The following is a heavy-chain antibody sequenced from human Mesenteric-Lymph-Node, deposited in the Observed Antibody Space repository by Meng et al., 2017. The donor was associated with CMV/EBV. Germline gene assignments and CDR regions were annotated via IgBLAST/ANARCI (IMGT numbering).Heavy chain of an antibody. V-gene: IGHV3-7*01. CDR3: ARDFWSGYIN. D-gene: IGHD3-3*01. Sequence: GGSLRLSCAASGFMFSNYWMSWVRQAPGKGPEWVANIKPDGSEKFYVDSVKGRFTISRDNAKNSLYLQMSSLRAEDTAVYYCARDFWSGYINWGQGTLVTVSS. CDR1: GFMFSNYW. J-gene: IGHJ4*02. CDR2: IKPDGSEK.